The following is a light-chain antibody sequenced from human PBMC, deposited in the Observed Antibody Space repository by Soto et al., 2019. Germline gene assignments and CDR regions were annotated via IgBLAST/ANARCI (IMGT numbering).Light chain of an antibody. V-gene: IGKV1-33*01. CDR1: QDISSY. Sequence: SQLTQSPSSLSASVGDRVTITCRASQDISSYLAWYQQEPGKAPKLLIYDASNLETGVPSRFSGSGSGTDFTFTISSLQPEDIATYYCQQYDNLPRTFGQGTKVDIK. J-gene: IGKJ1*01. CDR3: QQYDNLPRT. CDR2: DAS.